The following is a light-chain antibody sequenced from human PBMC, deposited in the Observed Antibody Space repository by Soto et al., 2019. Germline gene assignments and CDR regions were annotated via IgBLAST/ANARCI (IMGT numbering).Light chain of an antibody. CDR3: SSYTGSDTRYV. J-gene: IGLJ1*01. CDR2: DVS. Sequence: QPVLTQPASVSGAPGQSITISCTGTSSDVGGYNYVSWYQQHPGKAPKLMIYDVSSRPSGVSNRFSGSKSGNTASLTISGLQAEDEADYYCSSYTGSDTRYVFGTGTKLTVL. V-gene: IGLV2-14*01. CDR1: SSDVGGYNY.